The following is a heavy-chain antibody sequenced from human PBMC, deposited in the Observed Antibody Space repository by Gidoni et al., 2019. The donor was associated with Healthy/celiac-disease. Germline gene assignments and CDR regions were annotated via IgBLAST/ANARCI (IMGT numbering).Heavy chain of an antibody. CDR3: AKALEVVTALRFSVGSDY. Sequence: EVQLLESGGGLVQPGGSLRLSCAASGFTFSSYGMRWVRQAPGKGLEWVSAISRSGGSTYYADSVKGRFTIYRDNSKNTLYLQMNSLRAEDTAVYYCAKALEVVTALRFSVGSDYWGQGTLVTVSS. J-gene: IGHJ4*02. D-gene: IGHD2-21*02. V-gene: IGHV3-23*01. CDR1: GFTFSSYG. CDR2: ISRSGGST.